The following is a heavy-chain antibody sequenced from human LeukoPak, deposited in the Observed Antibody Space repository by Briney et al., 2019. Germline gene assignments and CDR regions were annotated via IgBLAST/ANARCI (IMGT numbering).Heavy chain of an antibody. CDR3: ARVVAAGIPIWYFDL. J-gene: IGHJ2*01. V-gene: IGHV3-30-3*01. Sequence: GGSLRLSCAASGFSLSGYWMTWVRQAPGKGLEWVAVISYDGSNKYYADSVKGRFTISRDNSKNTLYLQMNSLRAEDTAVYYCARVVAAGIPIWYFDLWGRGTLVTVSS. D-gene: IGHD6-13*01. CDR1: GFSLSGYW. CDR2: ISYDGSNK.